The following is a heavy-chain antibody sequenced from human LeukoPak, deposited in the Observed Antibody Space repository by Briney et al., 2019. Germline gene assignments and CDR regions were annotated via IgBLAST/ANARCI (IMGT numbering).Heavy chain of an antibody. CDR1: GFTFSTYN. Sequence: GGSLRLSCAASGFTFSTYNMNWVRHAPGKGLEWVAAIKQDGSEKYYVDSVKGRFTISRDNAKNSLYLQMNRLRVEDTALYYCASGVAFDYWGQGTLVTVSS. V-gene: IGHV3-7*01. J-gene: IGHJ4*02. CDR2: IKQDGSEK. CDR3: ASGVAFDY. D-gene: IGHD2-21*01.